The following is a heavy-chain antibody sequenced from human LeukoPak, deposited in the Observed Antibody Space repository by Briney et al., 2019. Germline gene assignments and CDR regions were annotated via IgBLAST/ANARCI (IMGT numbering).Heavy chain of an antibody. V-gene: IGHV1-2*02. CDR3: ATYTNPPPQYYYVLDV. CDR1: GYTFTGYY. J-gene: IGHJ6*02. CDR2: IRPNSGGT. D-gene: IGHD2-2*02. Sequence: ASVKVSCKTSGYTFTGYYLHWVRQAPGQGLEWMGWIRPNSGGTKNAQKFQGRVTMTRDTSISTAYMELNRLTSDDTAVYYCATYTNPPPQYYYVLDVWAQGTTVTV.